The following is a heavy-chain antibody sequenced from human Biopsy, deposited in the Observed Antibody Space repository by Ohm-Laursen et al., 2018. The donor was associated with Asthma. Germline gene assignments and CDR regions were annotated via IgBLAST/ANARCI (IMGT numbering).Heavy chain of an antibody. V-gene: IGHV1-18*01. CDR2: ISVYNGNT. CDR3: ARAVDYSHYYGIDV. Sequence: SVKVSCKTSGYTFNSAGITWVRQAPGQGLEWMGWISVYNGNTKVAQKLQDRVTMITDTSTSTAYMELRSLRSDDTAVYFCARAVDYSHYYGIDVWGQGTTATVSS. J-gene: IGHJ6*02. CDR1: GYTFNSAG. D-gene: IGHD3-10*01.